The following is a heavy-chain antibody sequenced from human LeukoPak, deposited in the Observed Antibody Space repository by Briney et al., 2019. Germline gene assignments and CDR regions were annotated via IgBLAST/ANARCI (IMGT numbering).Heavy chain of an antibody. V-gene: IGHV3-30*18. D-gene: IGHD2-15*01. CDR1: GFTFSSYG. J-gene: IGHJ4*02. CDR3: AKDETYCSGGSCYSEPFDY. Sequence: GRSPRLSCAASGFTFSSYGMHWVRQAPGKGLEWVAVISYDGSNKYYADSVKGRFTISRDNSKNTLYLQMNSLRAEDTAVYYCAKDETYCSGGSCYSEPFDYWGQGTLVTVSS. CDR2: ISYDGSNK.